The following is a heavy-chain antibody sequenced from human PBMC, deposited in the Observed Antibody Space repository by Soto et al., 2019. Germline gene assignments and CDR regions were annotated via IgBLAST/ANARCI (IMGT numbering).Heavy chain of an antibody. D-gene: IGHD6-13*01. CDR2: IYWDDDK. V-gene: IGHV2-5*02. CDR1: GFSLSTSGVG. Sequence: SGPTLVKPTQTLTLTCTFSGFSLSTSGVGVGWIRQPPGKALEWLALIYWDDDKRYSPSLKSRLTITKDTSKNQVVLTMTNMDPVDTATYYCAHRRGAAAGIESVAFDIWGQGTMVTVSS. J-gene: IGHJ3*02. CDR3: AHRRGAAAGIESVAFDI.